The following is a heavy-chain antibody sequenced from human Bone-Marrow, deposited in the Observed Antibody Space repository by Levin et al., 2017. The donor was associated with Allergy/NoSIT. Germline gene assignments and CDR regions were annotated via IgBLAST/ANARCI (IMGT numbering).Heavy chain of an antibody. CDR3: ARGRYSGFDYAYY. Sequence: SETLSLTCTVFGDSFTDYYWTWIRQTPGKGLEWVGEINPGGSTNYNPSLRSRVVMALDTSMNHFSLSLISVAAADTAMYYFARGRYSGFDYAYYWGQGTQVTVSS. D-gene: IGHD5-12*01. J-gene: IGHJ4*02. V-gene: IGHV4-34*01. CDR1: GDSFTDYY. CDR2: INPGGST.